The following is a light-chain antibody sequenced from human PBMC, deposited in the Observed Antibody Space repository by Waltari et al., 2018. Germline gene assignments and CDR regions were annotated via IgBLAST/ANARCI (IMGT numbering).Light chain of an antibody. CDR3: HQYNDRPWT. CDR1: QSIGNN. CDR2: AAS. J-gene: IGKJ1*01. Sequence: EIVMTQSPATLSLSAGDRAALSCTASQSIGNNVAWYQQRPGQTPRLLLYAASTRATGVSSRFSGRWSGTEFSLSISSLQSDDFGVYYCHQYNDRPWTFGQGTRVEF. V-gene: IGKV3-15*01.